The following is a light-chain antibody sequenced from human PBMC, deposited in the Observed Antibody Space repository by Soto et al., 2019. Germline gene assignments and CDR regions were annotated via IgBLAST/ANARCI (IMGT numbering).Light chain of an antibody. J-gene: IGKJ1*01. Sequence: ENVMKQSPATLSVSTGERATLSCRASQNIDNKLVWYQQKPGQVPRLLIYDASTRATGIPARFSGSGSGTEFTLTISSLQSEDFAFYYCQQFHYWWTFGQGGNVDVK. V-gene: IGKV3-15*01. CDR2: DAS. CDR3: QQFHYWWT. CDR1: QNIDNK.